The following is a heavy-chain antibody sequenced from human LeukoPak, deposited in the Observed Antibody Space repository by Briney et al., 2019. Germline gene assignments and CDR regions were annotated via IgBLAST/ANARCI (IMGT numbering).Heavy chain of an antibody. V-gene: IGHV3-23*01. D-gene: IGHD3/OR15-3a*01. CDR3: ARQTGSGLFILP. J-gene: IGHJ4*02. CDR2: ISGSGGST. Sequence: PGGSLRLSCAASGFTFSNYGMSWVRQAPGKGLEWVSAISGSGGSTYYVDSVKGRFTISRDNSKNTLYLQMNSLRAEDTAVYYCARQTGSGLFILPGGQGTLVTVSS. CDR1: GFTFSNYG.